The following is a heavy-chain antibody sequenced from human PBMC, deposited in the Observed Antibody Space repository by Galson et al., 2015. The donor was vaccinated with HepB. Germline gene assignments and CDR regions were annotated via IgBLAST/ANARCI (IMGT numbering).Heavy chain of an antibody. V-gene: IGHV3-23*01. J-gene: IGHJ4*02. Sequence: SLRLSCAASEFTFSSYGMSWVRQAPGKGLEWVSSISRSGDNTYYADSVKGRFTISRDNSKNTLYVQMDSLRAEDTAVYYCAKDRSQDNTWYGIFDYWGQGTLVTVST. CDR1: EFTFSSYG. CDR3: AKDRSQDNTWYGIFDY. D-gene: IGHD6-13*01. CDR2: ISRSGDNT.